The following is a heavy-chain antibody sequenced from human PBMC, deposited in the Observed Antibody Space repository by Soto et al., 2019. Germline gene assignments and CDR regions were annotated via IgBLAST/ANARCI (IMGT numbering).Heavy chain of an antibody. Sequence: EVQLVESGGGLVQIGGSLKLSCATSGLNFSGSAMHWARQASGKGLEWVGRIRSRPHNYATTYAASVEGRFTISRDDSKNPVYLQMNGLKTDDTAMYYCNTEREYWGRGTLVTVSS. V-gene: IGHV3-73*02. J-gene: IGHJ4*02. CDR2: IRSRPHNYAT. D-gene: IGHD1-26*01. CDR3: NTEREY. CDR1: GLNFSGSA.